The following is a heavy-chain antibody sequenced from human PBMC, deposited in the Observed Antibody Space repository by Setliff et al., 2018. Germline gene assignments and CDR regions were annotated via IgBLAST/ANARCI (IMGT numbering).Heavy chain of an antibody. CDR1: GYTFRNYA. CDR3: ARAPSVELVTIRTNSWFTY. D-gene: IGHD5-18*01. Sequence: ASVKVSCKASGYTFRNYAFAWVRQAPGQGLEWVGWISVYNGDTNYAQKFQGRVTLTTDTSTSTAYMELRSLTSDDSAFYYCARAPSVELVTIRTNSWFTYWGQGTLVTVSS. J-gene: IGHJ4*02. CDR2: ISVYNGDT. V-gene: IGHV1-18*01.